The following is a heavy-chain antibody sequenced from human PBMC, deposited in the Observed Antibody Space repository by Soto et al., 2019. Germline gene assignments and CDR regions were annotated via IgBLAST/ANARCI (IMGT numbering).Heavy chain of an antibody. J-gene: IGHJ4*02. CDR3: ARDDTKELFDF. D-gene: IGHD1-7*01. CDR2: ISHTGRT. CDR1: PGSMRPYY. Sequence: SETLSLTCSVAPGSMRPYYWTWIRQSPGKGLEWIGRISHTGRTKYNPALKSRVTISVDTSRKQFSLKLTSVTAADTALYDCARDDTKELFDFWGQGTLVTVSS. V-gene: IGHV4-59*01.